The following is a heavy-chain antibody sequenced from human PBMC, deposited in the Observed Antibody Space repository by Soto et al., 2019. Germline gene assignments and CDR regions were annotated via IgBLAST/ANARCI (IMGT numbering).Heavy chain of an antibody. CDR3: TRVGSLTMVRGFRSLPSYGMDV. CDR1: GFTFSSYG. CDR2: IRSKAYGGTT. Sequence: GGSLRLSXAASGFTFSSYGMHWVRHAPGKGLEWVGFIRSKAYGGTTEYAASVKGRFTISRDDSKSIAYLQMNSLKTEDTAVYYCTRVGSLTMVRGFRSLPSYGMDVWGQGTTVTVSS. D-gene: IGHD3-10*01. J-gene: IGHJ6*02. V-gene: IGHV3-49*04.